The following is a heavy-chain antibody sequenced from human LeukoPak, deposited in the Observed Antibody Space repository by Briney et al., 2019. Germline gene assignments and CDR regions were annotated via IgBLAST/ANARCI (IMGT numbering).Heavy chain of an antibody. J-gene: IGHJ4*02. CDR2: ITISGSTI. Sequence: GESLKISCAASGFTFTSYEMNWVRQAPGKGLEWVSYITISGSTIYYADSVKGRFTISRDNAKNSLYLQMNSLRAEDTAVYYCARATSFDYWGQGTLVTVSS. CDR3: ARATSFDY. V-gene: IGHV3-48*03. CDR1: GFTFTSYE.